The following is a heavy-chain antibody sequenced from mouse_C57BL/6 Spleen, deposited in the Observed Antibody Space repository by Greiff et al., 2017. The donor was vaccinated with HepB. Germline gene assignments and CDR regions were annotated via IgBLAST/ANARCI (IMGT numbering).Heavy chain of an antibody. D-gene: IGHD6-5*01. CDR1: GFSFTSYG. Sequence: QVHVKQSGPGLVQPSQSLSITCTVSGFSFTSYGVHWVRQSPGKGLEWLGVIWSGGSTDYNAAFISRLSISKANYKSQVFFKMISLQADDTATYYCARPYTVYAMDYWGQGTSVTVSS. CDR3: ARPYTVYAMDY. V-gene: IGHV2-2*01. CDR2: IWSGGST. J-gene: IGHJ4*01.